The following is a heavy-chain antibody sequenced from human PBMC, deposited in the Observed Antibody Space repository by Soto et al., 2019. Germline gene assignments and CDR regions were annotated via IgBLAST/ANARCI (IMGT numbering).Heavy chain of an antibody. CDR3: ARKGSEYYGSGSPGWDAFDI. CDR2: IYYSGST. J-gene: IGHJ3*02. CDR1: GGSISSYY. V-gene: IGHV4-59*01. D-gene: IGHD3-10*01. Sequence: SETLSLTCTVSGGSISSYYWSWIRQPPGKGLEWIGYIYYSGSTNYNPSLKSRVTISVDTSKNQFSLKLSSVTAADTAVYYCARKGSEYYGSGSPGWDAFDIWGQGTMVTVSS.